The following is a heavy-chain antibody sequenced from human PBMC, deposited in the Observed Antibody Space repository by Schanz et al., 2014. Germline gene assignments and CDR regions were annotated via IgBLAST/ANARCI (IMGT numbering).Heavy chain of an antibody. V-gene: IGHV3-23*04. CDR1: GFTFSTYA. CDR3: AKDDTQVNGMDV. J-gene: IGHJ6*02. Sequence: EVQLVESGGGLAQPGGSLRLSCAASGFTFSTYAMTWVRQAPGKGLEWVSSISAGGTNTYYADSVKGRFTISRDNSKNTLHLQMNSLRVEDTAVYYCAKDDTQVNGMDVWGQGTTVTVSS. CDR2: ISAGGTNT.